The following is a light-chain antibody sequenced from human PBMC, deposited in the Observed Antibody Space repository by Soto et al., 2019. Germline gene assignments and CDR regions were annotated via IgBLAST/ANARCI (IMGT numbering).Light chain of an antibody. CDR1: SSDVGSYNL. Sequence: QSALTQLASVSGSPGQSITISCTGASSDVGSYNLVSWYQQHPGKAPKLMIYEGSKRPSGVSNRFSGSKSGNTASLTISGLQAEDEADYYCCSYAGSSTFVFGTGTKSPS. V-gene: IGLV2-23*03. CDR3: CSYAGSSTFV. CDR2: EGS. J-gene: IGLJ1*01.